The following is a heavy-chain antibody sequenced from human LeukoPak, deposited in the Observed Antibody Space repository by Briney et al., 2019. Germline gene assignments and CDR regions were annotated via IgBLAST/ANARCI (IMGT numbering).Heavy chain of an antibody. CDR1: GFTFSIYW. J-gene: IGHJ4*02. CDR3: ARDLRGPHDY. V-gene: IGHV3-74*01. Sequence: GGSLRHSCEASGFTFSIYWMHWVRQAPGKGLVWVSRINPDGSSTNYADSVKGRFTISRDNAKNTLYLQMNSLRAEDTALYYCARDLRGPHDYWGQGVLVSVSS. CDR2: INPDGSST. D-gene: IGHD4-17*01.